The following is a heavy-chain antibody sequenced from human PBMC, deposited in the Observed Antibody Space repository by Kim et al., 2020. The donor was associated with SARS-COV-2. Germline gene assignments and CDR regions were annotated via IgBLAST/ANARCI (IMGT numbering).Heavy chain of an antibody. V-gene: IGHV4-34*01. CDR1: GGSFSGYY. D-gene: IGHD2-2*01. Sequence: SETLSLTCAVYGGSFSGYYWSWIRQPPGKGLEWIGEINHSGSTNYNPSLKSRVTISVDTSKNQFSLKLSSVTAADTAVYYCARGRVGYCSSTRCRDWFDPWGQGTLVTVSS. CDR2: INHSGST. J-gene: IGHJ5*02. CDR3: ARGRVGYCSSTRCRDWFDP.